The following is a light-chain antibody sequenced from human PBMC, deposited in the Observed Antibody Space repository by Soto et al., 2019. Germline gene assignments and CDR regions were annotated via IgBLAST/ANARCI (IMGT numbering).Light chain of an antibody. J-gene: IGLJ1*01. CDR1: SSDVGSYNY. CDR2: DVS. Sequence: QSVLTQPASVSGAPGQSIALSFTGTSSDVGSYNYVSWYQQHPDKAPRLIIYDVSNRPSGVSDRFSGSKSGNTASLTISGLQAEDFFDYYCTSYTGSISPYVFGVGTIVTV. CDR3: TSYTGSISPYV. V-gene: IGLV2-14*03.